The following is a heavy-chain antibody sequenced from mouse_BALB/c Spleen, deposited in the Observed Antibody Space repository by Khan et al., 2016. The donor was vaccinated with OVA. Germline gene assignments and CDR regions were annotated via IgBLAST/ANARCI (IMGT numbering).Heavy chain of an antibody. D-gene: IGHD2-10*01. Sequence: QLVQSGPELKKPGETVKISCKASGHTFTKYGMNWVKQAPGKGLKWMGWINTYTGEPTYADDFNGRFAFSLETSASTAYLQINNLKNEDTATYFGARPPYFSYVMDNWGQGTSVTVSS. CDR2: INTYTGEP. V-gene: IGHV9-3-1*01. CDR3: ARPPYFSYVMDN. J-gene: IGHJ4*01. CDR1: GHTFTKYG.